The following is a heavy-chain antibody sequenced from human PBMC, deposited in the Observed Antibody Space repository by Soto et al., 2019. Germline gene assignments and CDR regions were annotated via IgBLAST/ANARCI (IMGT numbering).Heavy chain of an antibody. J-gene: IGHJ4*02. Sequence: EVQLLESGGDLVQPGGSLRLSCAASGFTFSIYGMTGVRQAPGKGLEWVSYITGSGGGAYYADSVKGRFTISRDNSKSTLYLQMDSLRDDDRAIYYCAREIRVAGRRNYFDYWGQGTLVTVSS. V-gene: IGHV3-23*01. CDR2: ITGSGGGA. CDR1: GFTFSIYG. CDR3: AREIRVAGRRNYFDY. D-gene: IGHD6-19*01.